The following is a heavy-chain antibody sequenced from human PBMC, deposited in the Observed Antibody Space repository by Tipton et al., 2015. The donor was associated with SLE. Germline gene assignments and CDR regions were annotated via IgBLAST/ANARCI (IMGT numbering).Heavy chain of an antibody. D-gene: IGHD3-10*02. Sequence: TLSLTCTVSGDSITYYYWSWIRQPPGKGLEWIGYIYYSGSTNYNPSLKSRVTISVDTSKNQFSLKLNSVTAADTAVYYCARDSMFWYFDLWGRGTLATVSS. J-gene: IGHJ2*01. CDR3: ARDSMFWYFDL. CDR1: GDSITYYY. V-gene: IGHV4-59*01. CDR2: IYYSGST.